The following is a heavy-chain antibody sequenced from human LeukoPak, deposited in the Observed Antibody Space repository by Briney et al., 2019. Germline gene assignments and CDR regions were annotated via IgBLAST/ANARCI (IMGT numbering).Heavy chain of an antibody. J-gene: IGHJ4*02. Sequence: ASVKVSCKASGYTFTSYYMHWVRQAPGQGLEWMGLINPSGGSTSYAQKFQGRVTMTRDTSTSTVYMELSSLRSEDTAVYYCAREDNLAAAGNYFDYWGQGTLVTVSS. D-gene: IGHD6-13*01. V-gene: IGHV1-46*01. CDR2: INPSGGST. CDR3: AREDNLAAAGNYFDY. CDR1: GYTFTSYY.